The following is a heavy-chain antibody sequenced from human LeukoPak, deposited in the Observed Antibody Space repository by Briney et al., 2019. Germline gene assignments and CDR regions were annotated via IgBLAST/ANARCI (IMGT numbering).Heavy chain of an antibody. V-gene: IGHV4-59*08. Sequence: SETVSLTCTVSGGSISNYYWSWNRQPPGKGLEWIGYIFYSGSTNYNPSLKSRVTISVDTSKNQFSLRLSSVTAADTAVYYCARHLPRTDIGYAFDIWGQAPVATVSS. CDR1: GGSISNYY. D-gene: IGHD2-15*01. CDR2: IFYSGST. J-gene: IGHJ3*02. CDR3: ARHLPRTDIGYAFDI.